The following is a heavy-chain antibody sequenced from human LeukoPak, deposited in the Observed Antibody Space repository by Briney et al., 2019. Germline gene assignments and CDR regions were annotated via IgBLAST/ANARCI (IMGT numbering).Heavy chain of an antibody. CDR3: ARAPSDDWIFGVVIIAYYFDY. D-gene: IGHD3-3*01. CDR2: IYYSGST. Sequence: PSQTLSLTCTVSGGSISSGGYYWSWIRQHPGKGLEWIGYIYYSGSTYYNPSLKSRVTISVDTSKNQFSLKLSSVTAADTAVYYCARAPSDDWIFGVVIIAYYFDYWGQGTLVTVSS. CDR1: GGSISSGGYY. V-gene: IGHV4-31*03. J-gene: IGHJ4*02.